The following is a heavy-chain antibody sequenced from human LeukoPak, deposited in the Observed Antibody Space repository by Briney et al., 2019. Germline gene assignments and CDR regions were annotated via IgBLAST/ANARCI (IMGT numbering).Heavy chain of an antibody. CDR2: IYPGDSDT. J-gene: IGHJ3*02. CDR1: GYSFTSYW. Sequence: PGESLKISCKGSGYSFTSYWIGWVRQMPGKGLEWMGIIYPGDSDTRYSPSFQGQVTISADKSISTAYLQWSSLKASDTAMYYCASYKAATVLVDAFDIWGQGSMVTVSS. V-gene: IGHV5-51*01. CDR3: ASYKAATVLVDAFDI. D-gene: IGHD6-13*01.